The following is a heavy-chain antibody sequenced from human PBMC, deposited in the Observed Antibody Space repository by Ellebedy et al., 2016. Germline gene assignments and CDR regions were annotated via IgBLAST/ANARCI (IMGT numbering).Heavy chain of an antibody. J-gene: IGHJ6*02. D-gene: IGHD2-15*01. Sequence: SETLSLTXTVPGGSISSGDSYWSWIRQPPGKGLEWIGYIYYSGSTYYNPSLKSRVTISVDTSKNQFSLKLSSVTAADTAVYYCARLRLVVVAATVGWYYYGMDVWGQGTTVTVSS. V-gene: IGHV4-30-4*01. CDR1: GGSISSGDSY. CDR2: IYYSGST. CDR3: ARLRLVVVAATVGWYYYGMDV.